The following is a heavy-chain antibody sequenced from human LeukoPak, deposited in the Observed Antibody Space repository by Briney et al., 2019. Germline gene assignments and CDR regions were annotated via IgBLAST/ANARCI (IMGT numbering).Heavy chain of an antibody. CDR2: INPSGGT. V-gene: IGHV1-2*02. J-gene: IGHJ4*02. Sequence: GASVKVSCKASGYTFTGYYLHWVRQAPGQGLEWMGWINPSGGTNYAQKFQGRVTITADKSTSTAYMELSSLRSEDTAVYYCARGRTHGVRGVIIYRNIDYWGQGTLVTVSS. D-gene: IGHD3-10*01. CDR1: GYTFTGYY. CDR3: ARGRTHGVRGVIIYRNIDY.